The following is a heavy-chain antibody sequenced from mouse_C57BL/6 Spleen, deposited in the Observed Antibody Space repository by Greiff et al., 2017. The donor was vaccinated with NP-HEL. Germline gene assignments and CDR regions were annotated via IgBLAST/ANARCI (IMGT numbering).Heavy chain of an antibody. CDR2: ISDGGSYT. J-gene: IGHJ4*01. CDR3: ARDRREDAMDY. Sequence: EVNVVESGGGLVKPGGSLKLSCAASGFTFSSYAMSWVRQTPEKRLEWVATISDGGSYTYYPDNVKGRFTISRDNAKNNLYLQMSHLKSEDTAMYYCARDRREDAMDYWGQGTSVTVSS. V-gene: IGHV5-4*01. CDR1: GFTFSSYA.